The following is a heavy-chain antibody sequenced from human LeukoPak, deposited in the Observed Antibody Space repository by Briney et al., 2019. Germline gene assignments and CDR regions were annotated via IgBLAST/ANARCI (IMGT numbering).Heavy chain of an antibody. CDR3: ARDMTAEYSSSFYAFDV. V-gene: IGHV3-21*01. D-gene: IGHD6-6*01. J-gene: IGHJ3*01. Sequence: PGGSLRLSCAASGFTFSTYGMNWVRQAPGKGLEWVSCISSNTRDIYYADSVRGRFTISRDNAKNSLYLQMSSLRAEDTAVYYCARDMTAEYSSSFYAFDVWGQGTMVTVSS. CDR2: ISSNTRDI. CDR1: GFTFSTYG.